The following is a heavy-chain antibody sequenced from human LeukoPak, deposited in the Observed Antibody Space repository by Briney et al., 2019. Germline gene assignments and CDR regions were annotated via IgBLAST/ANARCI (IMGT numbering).Heavy chain of an antibody. J-gene: IGHJ6*02. Sequence: SETLSLTCAVYGGSFSGYYWSWIRQPPGKGLEWIGEINHSGSTNYNPSLKSRVTISVDTSKKQFSLKLSSVTAADTAVYYCARDSRYIDYVGYYYYGMDVWGQGTTVTVSS. CDR1: GGSFSGYY. CDR2: INHSGST. CDR3: ARDSRYIDYVGYYYYGMDV. D-gene: IGHD4-17*01. V-gene: IGHV4-34*01.